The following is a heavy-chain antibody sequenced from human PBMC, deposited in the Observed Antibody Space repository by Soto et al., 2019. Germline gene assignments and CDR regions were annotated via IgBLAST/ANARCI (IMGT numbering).Heavy chain of an antibody. CDR1: GGSISSGGYY. D-gene: IGHD1-1*01. Sequence: QVQLQESGPGLVEPSQTLSLTCTVSGGSISSGGYYWSWIRQHPGKGLEWIGYIYYSGSTYYNPPLRSRVTISVDTSKNQCSLNLNSVTAADTAVYYCARRKQNDYSMDVWGQGTTVTVSS. CDR3: ARRKQNDYSMDV. J-gene: IGHJ6*02. V-gene: IGHV4-31*03. CDR2: IYYSGST.